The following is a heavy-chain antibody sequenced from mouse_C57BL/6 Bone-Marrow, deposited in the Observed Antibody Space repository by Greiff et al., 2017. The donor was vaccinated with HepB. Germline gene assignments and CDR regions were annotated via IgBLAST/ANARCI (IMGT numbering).Heavy chain of an antibody. CDR1: GFTFSSYG. J-gene: IGHJ1*03. CDR2: ISSGGSYT. V-gene: IGHV5-6*01. D-gene: IGHD1-1*01. CDR3: AIGGSSFYWYFDV. Sequence: EVKVVESGGDLVKPGGSLKLSCAASGFTFSSYGMSWVRQTPDKRLEWVATISSGGSYTYYPDSVKGRFTISRDNAKNTLYLQMSSLKSEDTAMYYCAIGGSSFYWYFDVWGTGTTVTVSS.